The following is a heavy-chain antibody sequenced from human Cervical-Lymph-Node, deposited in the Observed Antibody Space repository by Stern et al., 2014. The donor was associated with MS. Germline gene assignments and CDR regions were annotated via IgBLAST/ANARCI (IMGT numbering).Heavy chain of an antibody. CDR1: GFTFGSYG. CDR3: ARDWISSSGTFIS. CDR2: MWPDRGAE. D-gene: IGHD3-22*01. V-gene: IGHV3-33*01. Sequence: VQLVESGGGVVQPGRSLRLSCAASGFTFGSYGMHWVRQAPGKGLEWVALMWPDRGAEYYADTAKGRFTLSEDSSKHTECLHMNSLRDEDTAVYYCARDWISSSGTFISWGQGTQVTVSS. J-gene: IGHJ5*02.